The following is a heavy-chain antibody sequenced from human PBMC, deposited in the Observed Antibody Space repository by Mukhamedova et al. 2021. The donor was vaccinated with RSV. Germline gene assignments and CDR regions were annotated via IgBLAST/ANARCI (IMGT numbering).Heavy chain of an antibody. J-gene: IGHJ4*02. V-gene: IGHV3-48*04. CDR2: ISSSSSTI. Sequence: GLEWVSYISSSSSTIYYADSVKGRFTISRDNAKNSLYLQMKSLRAEDTAVYYCARGGAAAGTTFDYWGQGTLVTVSS. CDR3: ARGGAAAGTTFDY. D-gene: IGHD6-13*01.